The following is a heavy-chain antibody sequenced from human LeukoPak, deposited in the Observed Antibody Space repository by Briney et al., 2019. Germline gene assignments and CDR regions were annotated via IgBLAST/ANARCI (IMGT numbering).Heavy chain of an antibody. V-gene: IGHV4-59*01. Sequence: PSETLSLTCTVSGGSISSYYWSWIRQPPGKGLELIGYIYYSGSTNYNPSLKSRVTISVDTSKNQFSLKLSSVTAADTAVYYCARGRWLQPGSYFDYWGQGTLVTVSS. CDR2: IYYSGST. CDR3: ARGRWLQPGSYFDY. D-gene: IGHD5-24*01. CDR1: GGSISSYY. J-gene: IGHJ4*02.